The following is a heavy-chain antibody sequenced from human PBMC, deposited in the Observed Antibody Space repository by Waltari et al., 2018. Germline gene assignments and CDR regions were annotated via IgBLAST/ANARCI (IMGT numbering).Heavy chain of an antibody. CDR2: IYTSGST. V-gene: IGHV4-61*09. J-gene: IGHJ6*02. Sequence: QVQLQESGPGLVKPSQTLSLTCTVSGGSISSGSYYWSWIRQPAGKGLEWSGYIYTSGSTNYNPSLKSRVTISVDTSKNQFSLKLSSVTAADTAVYYCARDEGIAAAGHYYYYYGMDVWGQGTTVTVSS. CDR3: ARDEGIAAAGHYYYYYGMDV. CDR1: GGSISSGSYY. D-gene: IGHD6-13*01.